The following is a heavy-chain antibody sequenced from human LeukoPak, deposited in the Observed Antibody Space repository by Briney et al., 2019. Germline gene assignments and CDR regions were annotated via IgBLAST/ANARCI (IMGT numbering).Heavy chain of an antibody. CDR1: GYTFSSYA. Sequence: ASVKVCCKASGYTFSSYARNWVRQSPGQRLEWMGWINTNTGNPTYAQGFTGRFVFSLDTSVSTAYLQISSLKAEDTAVYYCAREFPPPYGLDYYYMDVWGKGTTVTVSS. D-gene: IGHD4-17*01. CDR3: AREFPPPYGLDYYYMDV. V-gene: IGHV7-4-1*02. CDR2: INTNTGNP. J-gene: IGHJ6*03.